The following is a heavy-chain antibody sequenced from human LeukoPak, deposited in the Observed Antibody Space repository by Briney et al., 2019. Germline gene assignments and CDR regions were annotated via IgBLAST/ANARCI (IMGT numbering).Heavy chain of an antibody. CDR3: AKSQLSYMDV. CDR2: ISGSGGST. V-gene: IGHV3-23*01. D-gene: IGHD3-16*02. Sequence: GGSLRLSCAASGLTFSSYAMSWVRQAPGKGLEWVSHISGSGGSTYHADSVKGRFTISRDNSKNTLYLQMNSLRAEDTAVYYCAKSQLSYMDVWGKGTTVTVSS. CDR1: GLTFSSYA. J-gene: IGHJ6*03.